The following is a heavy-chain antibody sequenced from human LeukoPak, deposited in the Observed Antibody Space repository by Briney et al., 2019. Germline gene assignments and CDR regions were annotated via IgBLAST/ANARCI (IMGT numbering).Heavy chain of an antibody. J-gene: IGHJ5*02. CDR1: GFTLTSGA. CDR2: TFSCGTT. D-gene: IGHD6-19*01. V-gene: IGHV3-23*01. CDR3: AKCSTSAYTTGWCNWIDP. Sequence: PGGSLRLSCVASGFTLTSGAMNWVRQAPGKGLEWVSATFSCGTTQYADSVKGRFTVSRDTSKNTLYLQMNSLRADDTAVYYCAKCSTSAYTTGWCNWIDPWGQGTLVTVSS.